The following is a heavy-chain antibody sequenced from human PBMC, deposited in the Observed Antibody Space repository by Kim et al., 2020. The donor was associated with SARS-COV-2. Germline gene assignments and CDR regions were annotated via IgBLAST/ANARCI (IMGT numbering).Heavy chain of an antibody. CDR2: INAGNGNT. Sequence: ASVKVSCKASGYTFTSYAMHWVRHAPGQRLEWMGWINAGNGNTKYSQKFQGRVTITRDTSASTAYMELSSLRSEDTAVYYCARADPGVRYSSGWIFDYWGQGTLVTVSS. V-gene: IGHV1-3*01. CDR1: GYTFTSYA. J-gene: IGHJ4*02. CDR3: ARADPGVRYSSGWIFDY. D-gene: IGHD6-19*01.